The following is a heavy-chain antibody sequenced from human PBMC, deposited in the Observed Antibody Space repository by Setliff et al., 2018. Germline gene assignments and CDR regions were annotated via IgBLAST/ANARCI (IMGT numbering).Heavy chain of an antibody. CDR3: ARDPNGDYVGAFDP. Sequence: PGGSLRLSCAASGFTFNKYWMSWVRQAPGKGLEWLASINPDGSEKYYVDSVKGRFTISRDNSRNTLYLQMNSLRVEDTASYYCARDPNGDYVGAFDPWGQGILVTVSS. J-gene: IGHJ5*02. CDR2: INPDGSEK. CDR1: GFTFNKYW. V-gene: IGHV3-7*03. D-gene: IGHD4-17*01.